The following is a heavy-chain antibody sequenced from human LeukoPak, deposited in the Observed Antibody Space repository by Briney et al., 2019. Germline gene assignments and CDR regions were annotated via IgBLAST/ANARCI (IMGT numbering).Heavy chain of an antibody. CDR3: AIFGDSGYRYSFDI. J-gene: IGHJ3*02. Sequence: GGSLRLSCAASGFTFSSYAMSWVRQAPGKGLEWVSGISGSGNSTFYPDSVKGRFTISRDNSEKTLYLHMISLRAEDTAVYYCAIFGDSGYRYSFDIWGEGTMVTVSS. V-gene: IGHV3-23*01. CDR1: GFTFSSYA. D-gene: IGHD5-12*01. CDR2: ISGSGNST.